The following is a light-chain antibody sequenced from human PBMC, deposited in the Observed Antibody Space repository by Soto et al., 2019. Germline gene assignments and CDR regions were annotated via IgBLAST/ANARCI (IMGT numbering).Light chain of an antibody. Sequence: EIVLTQSPATLSLSPGERATLSCRASQSVTTYLVWYQQKPGQAPRLLIYDASKRAIGIPDRFSGSGSGTDFTLTISSLEPEDFVVYYCQQRSSWPRVFGGGTKVEIK. J-gene: IGKJ4*01. CDR3: QQRSSWPRV. V-gene: IGKV3-11*01. CDR2: DAS. CDR1: QSVTTY.